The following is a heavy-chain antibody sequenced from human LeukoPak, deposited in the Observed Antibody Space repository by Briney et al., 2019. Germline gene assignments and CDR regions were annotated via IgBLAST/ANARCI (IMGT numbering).Heavy chain of an antibody. Sequence: GRSLRLSCAASGFTFSTYGVHWVRQAPGKGLEWVAVISYDGSSKYYADSVKGRFTISRDNSKNTLYLQMNSLRAEDTAVYYCAKLYYDILTGYYKGDVFDIWGQGTVVTASS. CDR3: AKLYYDILTGYYKGDVFDI. CDR2: ISYDGSSK. D-gene: IGHD3-9*01. J-gene: IGHJ3*02. V-gene: IGHV3-30*18. CDR1: GFTFSTYG.